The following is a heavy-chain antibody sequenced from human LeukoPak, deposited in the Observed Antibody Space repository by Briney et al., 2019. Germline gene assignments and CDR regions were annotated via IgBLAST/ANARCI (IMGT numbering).Heavy chain of an antibody. J-gene: IGHJ6*04. Sequence: GGSLRLSCAASGFTFSSYSMNWVRQAPGKGLEWVSSISSSSSCIYYADSVKGRFTISRDNAKNSLYLQMNSLRAEDTAVYYCARVTITMVRGVDVWGKGTTVTVSS. V-gene: IGHV3-21*01. CDR1: GFTFSSYS. CDR3: ARVTITMVRGVDV. D-gene: IGHD3-10*01. CDR2: ISSSSSCI.